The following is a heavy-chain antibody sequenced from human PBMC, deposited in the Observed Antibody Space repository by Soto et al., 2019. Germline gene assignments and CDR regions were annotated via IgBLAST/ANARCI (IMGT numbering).Heavy chain of an antibody. V-gene: IGHV3-23*01. Sequence: GGSLRLSCAASGFTFSNYAMIWVRQAPGKGLEWVLGISGSGGSTYSADSVKGRFTISRDNSKNILYLQMNSLRADDTAVYYCAKGAGIVSTHYGMDVWGQGTTVTVSS. CDR1: GFTFSNYA. J-gene: IGHJ6*02. CDR2: ISGSGGST. CDR3: AKGAGIVSTHYGMDV. D-gene: IGHD3-3*02.